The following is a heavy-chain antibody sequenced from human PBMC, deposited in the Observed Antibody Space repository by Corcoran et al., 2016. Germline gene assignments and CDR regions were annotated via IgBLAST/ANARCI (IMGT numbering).Heavy chain of an antibody. CDR3: ARDLTPYGLMLPIYYYYGMDV. CDR2: ISSSSSYI. D-gene: IGHD2-15*01. V-gene: IGHV3-21*01. J-gene: IGHJ6*02. Sequence: EVQLVESGGGLVKPGGSLRLSCAASGFTFSSYSMNWVRQAPGKGLEWVSSISSSSSYIYYADSVKGRFTISRDNAKNSLYLQMNSLRAEDTAVYYCARDLTPYGLMLPIYYYYGMDVWGQGTTVTVSS. CDR1: GFTFSSYS.